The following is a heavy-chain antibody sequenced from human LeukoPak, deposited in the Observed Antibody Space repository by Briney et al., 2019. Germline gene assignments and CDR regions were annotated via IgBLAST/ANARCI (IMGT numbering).Heavy chain of an antibody. CDR2: IYTSGST. V-gene: IGHV4-61*02. CDR1: GGSISSGSYY. CDR3: ARLRDYYDSSGYSPTDAFDI. J-gene: IGHJ3*02. D-gene: IGHD3-22*01. Sequence: PSETLSLTCTVSGGSISSGSYYWSWIRQPAGKGLEWIGRIYTSGSTNYNPSLKSRVTISVDTSKNQFSLKLSSVTAADTAVYYCARLRDYYDSSGYSPTDAFDIWGQGTMVTVSS.